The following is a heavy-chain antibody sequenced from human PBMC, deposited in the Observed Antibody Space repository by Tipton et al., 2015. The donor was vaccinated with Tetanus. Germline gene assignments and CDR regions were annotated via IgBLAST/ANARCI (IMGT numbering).Heavy chain of an antibody. CDR1: GGSFSGYY. V-gene: IGHV4-34*01. Sequence: AGLVKPSETLSLTCAVYGGSFSGYYWSWIRQPPGKGLEWIGEINHSGSTNYNPSLKSRVTISVDTSKNQFSLKVSSVTAADTAVYYCARDDYYDGRGLHYYGLDVWGQGTTVTVSS. CDR2: INHSGST. J-gene: IGHJ6*02. D-gene: IGHD3-22*01. CDR3: ARDDYYDGRGLHYYGLDV.